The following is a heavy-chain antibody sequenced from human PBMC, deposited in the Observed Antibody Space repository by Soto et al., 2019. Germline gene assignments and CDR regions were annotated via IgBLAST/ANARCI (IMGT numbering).Heavy chain of an antibody. CDR1: GYSFDIYG. D-gene: IGHD3-22*01. V-gene: IGHV1-18*01. Sequence: QGQLVQSGGEVRKPGASVKVSCKASGYSFDIYGISWVGQVPGQGPEWMGWISADNGDTKYAQKFQDRVIMTTDTSTITAYMELRSLRSDDTAVYFCARDTSYYYESSGYPFDYWGQGTLVSVSS. J-gene: IGHJ4*02. CDR2: ISADNGDT. CDR3: ARDTSYYYESSGYPFDY.